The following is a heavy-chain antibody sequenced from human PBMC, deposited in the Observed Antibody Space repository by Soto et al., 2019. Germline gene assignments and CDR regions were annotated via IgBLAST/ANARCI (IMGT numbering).Heavy chain of an antibody. CDR1: GLTFSSYW. V-gene: IGHV3-74*01. J-gene: IGHJ4*02. D-gene: IGHD4-17*01. CDR2: IKSDGSST. Sequence: EVQLVESGGGLVQPGGSLRLSCAASGLTFSSYWMHWVRQAPGKGLVWVSRIKSDGSSTSYADSVKGRFNISRDNAKNTLYLQMNSLRAEDTAVYYCALSHTVTTDYWGQGTLFTVSS. CDR3: ALSHTVTTDY.